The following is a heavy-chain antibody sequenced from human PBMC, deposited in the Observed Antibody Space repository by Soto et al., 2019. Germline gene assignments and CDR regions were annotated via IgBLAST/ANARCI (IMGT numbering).Heavy chain of an antibody. CDR3: ARPSVGDYGMDV. CDR2: INPSGGST. D-gene: IGHD4-17*01. V-gene: IGHV1-46*01. Sequence: QVQLVQSGAEVKKPGASVKVSCKASGYTFTSYYMHWVRQAPGQGLEWMGIINPSGGSTSYAQKVQGRVTMTRETSTSTVYVELSSLRSEDTAVYYCARPSVGDYGMDVLGQGTTVTVSS. J-gene: IGHJ6*02. CDR1: GYTFTSYY.